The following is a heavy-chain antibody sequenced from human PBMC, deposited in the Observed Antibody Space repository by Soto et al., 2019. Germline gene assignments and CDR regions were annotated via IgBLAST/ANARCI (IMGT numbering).Heavy chain of an antibody. D-gene: IGHD3-3*01. CDR1: GYTFTSYG. CDR3: ARDRLEWLITPDAFDI. CDR2: ISAYNGNT. J-gene: IGHJ3*02. Sequence: ASVKVSCKASGYTFTSYGISWVRQAPGQGLEWMGWISAYNGNTNYAQKLQGRVTMTTDTSTSTAYMELRSLRSDGTAVYYCARDRLEWLITPDAFDIWGQGTMVTVS. V-gene: IGHV1-18*01.